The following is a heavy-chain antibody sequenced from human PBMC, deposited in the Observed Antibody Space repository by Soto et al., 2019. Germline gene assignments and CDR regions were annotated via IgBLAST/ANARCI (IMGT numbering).Heavy chain of an antibody. D-gene: IGHD6-13*01. CDR1: GFTFSSYA. J-gene: IGHJ4*02. Sequence: EVQLLESGGGLVQPGGSLRLSCAASGFTFSSYAMRWVRQAPGKGLEWVSAVSGSGGSTYYADSVKGRFTISRDNSKNTLYLQMNSLRAEDTAVYYCARRGPGTYFAYWGQGTRVTVSS. CDR2: VSGSGGST. CDR3: ARRGPGTYFAY. V-gene: IGHV3-23*01.